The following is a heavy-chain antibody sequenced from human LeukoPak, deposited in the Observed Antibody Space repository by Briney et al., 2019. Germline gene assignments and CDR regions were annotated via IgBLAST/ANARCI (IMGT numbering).Heavy chain of an antibody. Sequence: GGSLRLSCAASGFTFSNYWMSWVRQAPGKGLEWVANIKEDGSEKYYVDSVKGRFTISRDNAKNSLYLQMNSLRADDTAIYYCARDKIVGPTTLDYWGQGTLVTVSS. CDR1: GFTFSNYW. CDR2: IKEDGSEK. J-gene: IGHJ4*02. CDR3: ARDKIVGPTTLDY. V-gene: IGHV3-7*01. D-gene: IGHD1-26*01.